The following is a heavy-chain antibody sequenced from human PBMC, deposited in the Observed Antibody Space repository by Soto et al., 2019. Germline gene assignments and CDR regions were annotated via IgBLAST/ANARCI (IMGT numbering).Heavy chain of an antibody. CDR1: GGTFSSYA. CDR2: IIPIFGTA. J-gene: IGHJ4*02. CDR3: ASRRYGDYVQNFDY. D-gene: IGHD4-17*01. Sequence: ASVKVSCKASGGTFSSYAISWVRQAPGQGLEWMGGIIPIFGTANYAQKFQGRVAITADESTSTAYMELSSLRSEDTAVYYCASRRYGDYVQNFDYWGQGTLVTVSS. V-gene: IGHV1-69*13.